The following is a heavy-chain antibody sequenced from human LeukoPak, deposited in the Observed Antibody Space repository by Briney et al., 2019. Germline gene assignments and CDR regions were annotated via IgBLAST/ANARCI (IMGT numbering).Heavy chain of an antibody. V-gene: IGHV1-69*05. D-gene: IGHD6-19*01. CDR2: IIPIFGTA. CDR3: ASGCREYYYYYMDV. CDR1: GGTFSSYA. Sequence: SVKVSCKASGGTFSSYAISWVRPAPGQGVEWMGGIIPIFGTANYAQKFQGRVTITTDESTSTAYLELSSLRSEDTAVYYCASGCREYYYYYMDVWGKGTTVTVSS. J-gene: IGHJ6*03.